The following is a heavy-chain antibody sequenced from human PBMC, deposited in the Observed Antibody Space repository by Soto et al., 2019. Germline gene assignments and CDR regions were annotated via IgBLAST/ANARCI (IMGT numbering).Heavy chain of an antibody. Sequence: EVQLLESGGGLVQPGGSPRLSCAASGFTFSSYAMSWVRQAPGKGLEWVSAISGSGVSTYYADSVKGRFTISRDNSKNPLYLQMKSLGAEDTAVDYCAKAGVAYDDIWGSYRHEGNYYYYMDVWGKGTTVTVSS. J-gene: IGHJ6*03. D-gene: IGHD3-16*02. CDR3: AKAGVAYDDIWGSYRHEGNYYYYMDV. CDR1: GFTFSSYA. V-gene: IGHV3-23*01. CDR2: ISGSGVST.